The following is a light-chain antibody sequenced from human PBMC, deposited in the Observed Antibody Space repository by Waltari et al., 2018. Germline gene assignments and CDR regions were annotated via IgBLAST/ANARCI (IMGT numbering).Light chain of an antibody. CDR2: VNSDGSH. CDR3: QTGGFGIWV. V-gene: IGLV4-69*01. J-gene: IGLJ3*02. CDR1: SAHSNYP. Sequence: QLILTQSPSASASLGASVKLTCTLSSAHSNYPIAWNQQQPEKGPRYLLTVNSDGSHIKWDGIPDRFSGSSSGAERYLTISSLQSEDETDYYCQTGGFGIWVFGGGTKLTVL.